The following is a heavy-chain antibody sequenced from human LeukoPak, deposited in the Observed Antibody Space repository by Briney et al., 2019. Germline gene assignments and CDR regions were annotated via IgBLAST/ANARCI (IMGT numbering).Heavy chain of an antibody. J-gene: IGHJ4*02. V-gene: IGHV3-20*04. CDR1: GFTLDDYG. CDR2: INWNGGST. CDR3: ARSLTPFGGVIVPYAN. D-gene: IGHD3-16*02. Sequence: SGGSLRLSCAASGFTLDDYGVSWVRQAPGKGREWVSGINWNGGSTGYADSVKGRFTISRDNAKNSLYLQMNSLRAEDTALYYCARSLTPFGGVIVPYANWGQGTLVTVSS.